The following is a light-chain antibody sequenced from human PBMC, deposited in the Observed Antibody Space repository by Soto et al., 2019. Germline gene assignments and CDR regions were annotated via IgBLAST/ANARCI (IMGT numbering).Light chain of an antibody. CDR2: GAA. Sequence: EIVMTQSPATLSVSPGERVTLSCRASQRVSSDLAWYQQKPGQAPRLLIYGAATRATGIPARFSGGGSGTDFALAISGLQSEDFAISSCQQYNNWPPYTFGQGTKVDIK. V-gene: IGKV3D-15*01. CDR3: QQYNNWPPYT. J-gene: IGKJ2*01. CDR1: QRVSSD.